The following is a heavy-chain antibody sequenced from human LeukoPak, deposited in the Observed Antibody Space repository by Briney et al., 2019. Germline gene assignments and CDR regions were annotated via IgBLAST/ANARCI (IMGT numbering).Heavy chain of an antibody. V-gene: IGHV7-4-1*02. CDR3: ARGLDTAMVGWFDP. CDR1: GYTFTSYA. Sequence: GASVKVSCKASGYTFTSYAMNWVRQAPGQGLEWMGWINTNTGNQTYAQGFTGRFVFSLDTSVSTAYLQISSLKAEDTAVYYCARGLDTAMVGWFDPWGQGTLVTVSS. D-gene: IGHD5-18*01. CDR2: INTNTGNQ. J-gene: IGHJ5*02.